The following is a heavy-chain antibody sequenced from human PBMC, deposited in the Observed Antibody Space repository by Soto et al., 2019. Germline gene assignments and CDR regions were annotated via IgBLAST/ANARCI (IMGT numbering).Heavy chain of an antibody. CDR2: IIPILDIP. V-gene: IGHV1-69*02. D-gene: IGHD2-8*02. Sequence: QVQLVQSGAEVKKPGSSVKVSCKASGGTFSRYTFTWVRQAPGQGLEWMGRIIPILDIPNYEQNFQGRVTITADKSTSTAYLELGRLTSDDTAVYYCACHFTGVLVLGTSPPGGDNYGWDVWGQGTTVTVSS. CDR3: ACHFTGVLVLGTSPPGGDNYGWDV. J-gene: IGHJ6*02. CDR1: GGTFSRYT.